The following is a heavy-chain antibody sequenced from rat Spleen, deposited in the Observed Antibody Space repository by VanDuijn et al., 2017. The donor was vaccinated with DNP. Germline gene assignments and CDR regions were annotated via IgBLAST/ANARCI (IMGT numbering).Heavy chain of an antibody. D-gene: IGHD1-3*01. J-gene: IGHJ2*01. Sequence: QVQLKESGPGLVQPSQTLSLTCTVSGISLISNSVSWVRQSPGNGLEWMGVIWTGGNTAYNSLLKSRLSISRDTSKSQVFLQMSGLQTEDTAMYFCARNYDHYGYFDYWGQGVMVTVSS. CDR3: ARNYDHYGYFDY. V-gene: IGHV2-1*01. CDR1: GISLISNS. CDR2: IWTGGNT.